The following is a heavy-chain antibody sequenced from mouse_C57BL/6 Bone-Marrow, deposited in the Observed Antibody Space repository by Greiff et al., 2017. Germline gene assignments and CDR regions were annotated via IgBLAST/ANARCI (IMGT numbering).Heavy chain of an antibody. D-gene: IGHD2-5*01. CDR1: GYTFTSYW. CDR3: AKPYYSNYWDCDV. J-gene: IGHJ1*03. V-gene: IGHV1-55*01. Sequence: VQLQQSGAELVKPGASVKMSCTASGYTFTSYWITWVKQRPGQGLEWIGDIYPGSGSTNYNEKFKSKATLTVDTSSSTAYMQLSSLTSEDSAVYYCAKPYYSNYWDCDVWGTGTTVTGSS. CDR2: IYPGSGST.